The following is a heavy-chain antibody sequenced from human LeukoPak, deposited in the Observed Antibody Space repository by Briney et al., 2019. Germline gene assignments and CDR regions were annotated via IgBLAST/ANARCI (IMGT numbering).Heavy chain of an antibody. CDR1: GASISSYY. CDR2: IHYSGDT. D-gene: IGHD3-22*01. Sequence: SETLSLTCTVSGASISSYYWTWIRQPPGKGLEWIGYIHYSGDTKCNPSLKSRVTISVDTSKNQVSLQLNSVTAADTAVYYCARHLYYYDSSGYRDAFDIWGQGTMVTVSS. J-gene: IGHJ3*02. CDR3: ARHLYYYDSSGYRDAFDI. V-gene: IGHV4-59*08.